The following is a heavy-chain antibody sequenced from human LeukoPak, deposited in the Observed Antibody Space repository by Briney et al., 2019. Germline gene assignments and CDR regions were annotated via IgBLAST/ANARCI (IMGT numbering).Heavy chain of an antibody. D-gene: IGHD1-1*01. Sequence: GGSLRLSCAASGFTVTRNFMSWVRQAPGKGLEWVSVIYSDGKTYYADSVKGRFTVSRDTSKNTMSLQMNSLRGEDTAVYYCARGGSDDWKRFDSWGQGTLVTVSP. V-gene: IGHV3-53*01. J-gene: IGHJ4*02. CDR2: IYSDGKT. CDR3: ARGGSDDWKRFDS. CDR1: GFTVTRNF.